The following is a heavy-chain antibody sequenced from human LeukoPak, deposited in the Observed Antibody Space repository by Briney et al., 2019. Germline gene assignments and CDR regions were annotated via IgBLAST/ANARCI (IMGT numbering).Heavy chain of an antibody. CDR1: EFTVSSNY. V-gene: IGHV3-53*01. Sequence: GGSLRLSCAAPEFTVSSNYMSWVRQAPGKGLEWVSVIYSDGSTYYADSVKGRFTISRANSKNTLYLQMNSLRAEDTAVYYCARDKAWGQGTLVTVSS. CDR2: IYSDGST. J-gene: IGHJ4*02. CDR3: ARDKA.